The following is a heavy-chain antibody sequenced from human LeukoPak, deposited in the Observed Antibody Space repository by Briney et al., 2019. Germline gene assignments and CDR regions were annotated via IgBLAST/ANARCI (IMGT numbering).Heavy chain of an antibody. CDR1: GYTFTGYY. CDR2: INPNSGGT. J-gene: IGHJ5*02. Sequence: ASVKVSCKASGYTFTGYYIHWVRQAPGQGLEWMGWINPNSGGTNYAQKFQGRVTMTRDTSISTAYMELSRLRSDDTAVYYCARVRSPMVRGPLRPWFDPWGQGTLVTVSS. V-gene: IGHV1-2*02. D-gene: IGHD3-10*01. CDR3: ARVRSPMVRGPLRPWFDP.